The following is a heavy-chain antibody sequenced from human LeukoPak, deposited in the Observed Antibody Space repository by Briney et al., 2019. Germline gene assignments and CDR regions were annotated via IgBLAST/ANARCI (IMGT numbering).Heavy chain of an antibody. CDR3: AKDRSNAYDYYYMDV. J-gene: IGHJ6*03. CDR2: ITGGGRTT. Sequence: PGGSLRLSCAGSGFKFSNYAMSWVRRVPGKGLEWLSAITGGGRTTRYADSVKGRFTISRDNSKNTLYLQMNGLRVEDTAIYYCAKDRSNAYDYYYMDVWGKGTTVTVSS. D-gene: IGHD2-21*01. CDR1: GFKFSNYA. V-gene: IGHV3-23*01.